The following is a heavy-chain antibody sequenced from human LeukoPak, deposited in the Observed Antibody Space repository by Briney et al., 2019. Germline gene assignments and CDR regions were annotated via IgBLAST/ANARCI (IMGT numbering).Heavy chain of an antibody. CDR3: AKDSSPYDSSGYSDY. V-gene: IGHV3-9*01. Sequence: GGSLRLSCAASGFTFYGYAMHWVRQAPGEGREWVSGICWNSGSIGYADSVKGRFTISRDNAKNSLYLQMNSLRAEDTALYYCAKDSSPYDSSGYSDYWGQGTLVTVSS. CDR1: GFTFYGYA. D-gene: IGHD3-22*01. J-gene: IGHJ4*02. CDR2: ICWNSGSI.